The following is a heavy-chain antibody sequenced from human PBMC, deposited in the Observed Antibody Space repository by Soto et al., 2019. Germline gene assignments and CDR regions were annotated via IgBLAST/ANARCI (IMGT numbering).Heavy chain of an antibody. J-gene: IGHJ5*02. CDR2: ISGSGGST. D-gene: IGHD3-3*02. Sequence: GGSLRLSCAASGFTFSSYAMSWVRQAPGKGLEWVSAISGSGGSTYYADSVKGRFTISRDNSKNTLYLQMNSLRAEDTAVYYCARNPRSDIFGVRTIVENWLDPWGRGSLVTVSS. CDR3: ARNPRSDIFGVRTIVENWLDP. CDR1: GFTFSSYA. V-gene: IGHV3-23*01.